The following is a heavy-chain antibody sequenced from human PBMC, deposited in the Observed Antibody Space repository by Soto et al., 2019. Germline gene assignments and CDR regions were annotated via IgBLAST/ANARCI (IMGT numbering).Heavy chain of an antibody. J-gene: IGHJ4*02. Sequence: EVQLLDSGGGLVQPGGSLRLSCAASGFAFDINGMTWVRQVPGKGLEWVSAIRAVGGTTYYADPVKGRFTISRDNSKNMLYLQMNSLIAEDTAVYYGAKVRRDFAWLSELDYFDYLGQGTPVTVSS. CDR2: IRAVGGTT. D-gene: IGHD3-9*01. CDR1: GFAFDING. V-gene: IGHV3-23*01. CDR3: AKVRRDFAWLSELDYFDY.